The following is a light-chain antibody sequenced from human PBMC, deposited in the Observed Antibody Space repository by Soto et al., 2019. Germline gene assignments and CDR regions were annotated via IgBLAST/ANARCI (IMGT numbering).Light chain of an antibody. CDR1: SSDVGGYNC. V-gene: IGLV2-8*01. CDR2: EVN. J-gene: IGLJ1*01. Sequence: QSVLTQPPSASGSPGQSVTISCTGTSSDVGGYNCVSWYQRHPGKVPKLMISEVNKRPSGVPDRFSGSKSGNTASLTVSGLQAEDEADYYCSSYTGANTYVFGTGTKVTVL. CDR3: SSYTGANTYV.